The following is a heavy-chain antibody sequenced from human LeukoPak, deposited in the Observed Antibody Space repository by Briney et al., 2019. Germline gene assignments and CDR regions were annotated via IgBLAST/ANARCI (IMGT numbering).Heavy chain of an antibody. V-gene: IGHV3-23*01. D-gene: IGHD3-10*02. J-gene: IGHJ6*04. CDR3: AELGITMIGGV. CDR2: ISGSGVST. CDR1: GFTFTTYA. Sequence: GGSLRLSCAASGFTFTTYAMSWVRQAPGKGLEWVSGISGSGVSTYYADSVKGRFTISRDNAKNSLYLQMNSLRAEDTAVYYCAELGITMIGGVWGKGTTVTISS.